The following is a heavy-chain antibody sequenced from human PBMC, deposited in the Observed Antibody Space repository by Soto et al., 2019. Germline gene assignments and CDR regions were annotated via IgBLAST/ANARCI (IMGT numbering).Heavy chain of an antibody. CDR1: GYTFASYA. D-gene: IGHD1-20*01. Sequence: ASVKVSCKASGYTFASYAMHWVRQAPGQRLEWMGWINAGNGNTKYSQKFQGRVTITRDTSASTAYMELSSLRSEDTAVYYCARASTITGTYNCFDTWCQATLVTVSS. V-gene: IGHV1-3*01. CDR2: INAGNGNT. CDR3: ARASTITGTYNCFDT. J-gene: IGHJ5*02.